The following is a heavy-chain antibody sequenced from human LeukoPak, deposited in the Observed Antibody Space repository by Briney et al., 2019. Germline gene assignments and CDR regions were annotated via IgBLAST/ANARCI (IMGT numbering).Heavy chain of an antibody. CDR3: ARAKRGCVFVFFYS. CDR2: INSHRGST. V-gene: IGHV1-2*02. J-gene: IGHJ4*02. D-gene: IGHD6-19*01. Sequence: ASEKVSCKASGDTFTDYNIHWVRQAPGRGLEWMGWINSHRGSTDYTQTFQGRVTMTRDTSINTASMELSRLTSADTAVYYCARAKRGCVFVFFYSWGQGTLGSGSS. CDR1: GDTFTDYN.